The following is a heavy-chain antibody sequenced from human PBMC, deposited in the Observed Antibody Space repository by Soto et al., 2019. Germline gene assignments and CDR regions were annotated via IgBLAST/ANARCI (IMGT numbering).Heavy chain of an antibody. J-gene: IGHJ3*02. D-gene: IGHD3-16*01. CDR3: AHIMITWGGVSALDAFDM. CDR1: GFSLSTSRVG. V-gene: IGHV2-5*02. CDR2: IYWDDDR. Sequence: SGLTLVNPTQTLTLTCSFSGFSLSTSRVGVAWIRQPPGKALEWLAIIYWDDDRRYNPSLKTRLAITKDTSKNQVVLTMTNLDPGDTATYYCAHIMITWGGVSALDAFDMWGQGTMVTVSS.